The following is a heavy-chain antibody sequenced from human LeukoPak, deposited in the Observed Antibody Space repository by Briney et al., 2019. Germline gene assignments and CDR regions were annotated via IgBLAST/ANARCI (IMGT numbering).Heavy chain of an antibody. V-gene: IGHV1-2*02. CDR1: GYTFTGYY. CDR3: ARDRYGSTGWYPY. D-gene: IGHD6-19*01. J-gene: IGHJ4*02. Sequence: ASVKVSCKASGYTFTGYYMHWVRQAPGQGLEWMGWINPNSGGTNYAQRFQGRVTMTRDTSISTAYMELSRLRSDDTAVYYCARDRYGSTGWYPYWGQGTLVTVSS. CDR2: INPNSGGT.